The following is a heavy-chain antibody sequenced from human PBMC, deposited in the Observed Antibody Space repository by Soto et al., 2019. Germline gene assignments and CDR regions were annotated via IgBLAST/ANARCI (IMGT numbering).Heavy chain of an antibody. CDR3: ARAHRTDVYALDT. D-gene: IGHD2-8*01. J-gene: IGHJ3*02. CDR1: GYTFTNYG. V-gene: IGHV1-18*01. Sequence: QLQLVQSGAEVKKPGASVKVSCKASGYTFTNYGISWVRQAPGQGLEWMGWISGYNDNTNYAQELQGRVTMTTDTSTNTAYMELRSLTSDDTAVSYCARAHRTDVYALDTWGQGTMVTVPS. CDR2: ISGYNDNT.